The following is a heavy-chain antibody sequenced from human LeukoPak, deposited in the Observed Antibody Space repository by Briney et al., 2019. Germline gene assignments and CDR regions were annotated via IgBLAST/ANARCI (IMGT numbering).Heavy chain of an antibody. D-gene: IGHD2-15*01. CDR2: IYYSGST. CDR3: ARLSAEFQAWRCSGGSCYSSYYYYYGMDV. V-gene: IGHV4-39*01. J-gene: IGHJ6*02. Sequence: PSETLSLTCTVSGGSISSSSYYWGWIRQPAGKGLEWIGSIYYSGSTYYNPSLKSRVTISVDTSKNQFSLKLSSVTAADTAVYYCARLSAEFQAWRCSGGSCYSSYYYYYGMDVWGQGTTATVSS. CDR1: GGSISSSSYY.